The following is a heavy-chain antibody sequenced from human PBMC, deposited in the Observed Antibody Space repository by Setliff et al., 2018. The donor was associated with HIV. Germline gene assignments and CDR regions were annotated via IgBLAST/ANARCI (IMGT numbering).Heavy chain of an antibody. CDR3: ARDAAAPAAIEGAFDI. D-gene: IGHD2-2*02. CDR1: GFTLSSYW. CDR2: IKQDASEK. V-gene: IGHV3-7*01. J-gene: IGHJ3*02. Sequence: GGSLRLSCAASGFTLSSYWMSWVRQAPGKGREWVANIKQDASEKYYVDSVKGRFTIYRDNTKNSLYLQLNSLRAEDTAVYYCARDAAAPAAIEGAFDIWGQGTMVTVSS.